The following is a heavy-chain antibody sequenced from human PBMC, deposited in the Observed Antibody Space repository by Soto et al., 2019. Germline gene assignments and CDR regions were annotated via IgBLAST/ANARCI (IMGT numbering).Heavy chain of an antibody. D-gene: IGHD3-16*02. CDR3: ARATPPNYDYVWGSYRESYYFDY. CDR2: IYYSGST. CDR1: GGSISSGDYY. Sequence: TSETLSLTCTVSGGSISSGDYYWSWIRQPPGKGLEWIGYIYYSGSTYYNPSLKSRVTISVDTSKNQFSLKLSSVTAADTAVYYCARATPPNYDYVWGSYRESYYFDYWGQGTLVTVS. J-gene: IGHJ4*02. V-gene: IGHV4-30-4*01.